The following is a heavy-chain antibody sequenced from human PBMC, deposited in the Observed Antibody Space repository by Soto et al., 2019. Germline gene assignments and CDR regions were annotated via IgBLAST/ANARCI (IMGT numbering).Heavy chain of an antibody. CDR2: ISYDGSNK. V-gene: IGHV3-30*18. CDR3: AKDQYCSSTSCYNNWFDP. D-gene: IGHD2-2*02. Sequence: QVQLVESGGGVVQPGRSQRLSCAASGFTFSSYGMHWVRQAPGKGLEWVAVISYDGSNKYYADSVKGRFTISRDNSKNTLYLQMNSLRAEDTAVYYCAKDQYCSSTSCYNNWFDPWGQGTLVTVSS. CDR1: GFTFSSYG. J-gene: IGHJ5*02.